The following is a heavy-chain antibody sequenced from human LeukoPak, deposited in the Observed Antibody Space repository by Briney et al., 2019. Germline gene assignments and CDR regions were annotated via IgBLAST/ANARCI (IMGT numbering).Heavy chain of an antibody. J-gene: IGHJ3*02. CDR2: ISSSSSYI. CDR1: GFTFSSYS. D-gene: IGHD6-13*01. CDR3: AREPIAARGI. V-gene: IGHV3-21*01. Sequence: PGGSLRLSCAASGFTFSSYSMNWVRQAPGKGLEWVSSISSSSSYIYYADSVKGRFTIPRDNDKNSLYLQMNSLRAEDTAVYYCAREPIAARGIWGQGTMVTVSS.